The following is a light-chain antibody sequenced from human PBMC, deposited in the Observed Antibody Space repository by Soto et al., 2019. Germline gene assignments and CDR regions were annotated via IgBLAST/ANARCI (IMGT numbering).Light chain of an antibody. V-gene: IGKV3-15*01. CDR1: QSVNSK. CDR2: DAS. Sequence: EIVMTQSPATLSVSTSERATLSCRASQSVNSKLAWYQQKPGQAPRPLIHDASTRATGIPVRFSGSGSGTEFTLAISSLQSEDFAVYYCQQYNNWPLGFGGGTKV. J-gene: IGKJ4*01. CDR3: QQYNNWPLG.